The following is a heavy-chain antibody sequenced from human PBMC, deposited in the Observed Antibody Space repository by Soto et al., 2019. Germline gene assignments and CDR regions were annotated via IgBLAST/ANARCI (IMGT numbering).Heavy chain of an antibody. J-gene: IGHJ6*02. D-gene: IGHD3-10*01. V-gene: IGHV6-1*01. CDR3: ARDFGPNYYGSGPEDYYYYGMDV. CDR1: GDSVSSNSAA. Sequence: QVQLQQSGPGLVKPSQTLSLTCAISGDSVSSNSAAWNWIRQSPSRGLEWLGRTYYRSKWYNDYAVSVKSRITINPDTSKNQFSLQLNSVTPEDTAVYYCARDFGPNYYGSGPEDYYYYGMDVWGQGTTVTVSS. CDR2: TYYRSKWYN.